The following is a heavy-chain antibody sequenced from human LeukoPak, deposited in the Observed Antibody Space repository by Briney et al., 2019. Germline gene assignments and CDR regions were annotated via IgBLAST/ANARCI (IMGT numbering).Heavy chain of an antibody. CDR2: IYYSEST. D-gene: IGHD5-24*01. V-gene: IGHV4-59*12. CDR3: ARRFMEMATIGGDYYYYMDV. Sequence: SETLSLTCTVSGGSISSYYWSWIRQPPGKGLEWIGYIYYSESTNYNPSLKSRVTISVDTSKNQFSLKLSSVTAEDTAVYYCARRFMEMATIGGDYYYYMDVWGKGTTVTVSS. CDR1: GGSISSYY. J-gene: IGHJ6*03.